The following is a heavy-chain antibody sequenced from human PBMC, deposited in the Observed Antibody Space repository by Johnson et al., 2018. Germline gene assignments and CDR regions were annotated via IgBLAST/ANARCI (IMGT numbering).Heavy chain of an antibody. Sequence: VQLVQSGGGVVQPGRSLRLSCTASGFTFGDYAMSWFRQAPGKGLEWVGFIRSKAYGGTTEYAASVKGRFTISRDDSKSIAYLQMNSLKTADTAVYYCTRDRIVGATSGYFQHWGQGTLVTVSS. D-gene: IGHD1-26*01. J-gene: IGHJ1*01. CDR1: GFTFGDYA. CDR2: IRSKAYGGTT. V-gene: IGHV3-49*03. CDR3: TRDRIVGATSGYFQH.